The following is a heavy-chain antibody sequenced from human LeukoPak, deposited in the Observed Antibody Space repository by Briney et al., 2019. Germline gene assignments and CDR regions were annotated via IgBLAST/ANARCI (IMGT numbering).Heavy chain of an antibody. D-gene: IGHD1-26*01. CDR3: AKLVGSGSVSDY. CDR1: GFIFSNYG. V-gene: IGHV3-48*04. CDR2: ISSSSDAI. Sequence: GGSLRLSCAASGFIFSNYGMNWVRQAPGKGPEWLSYISSSSDAIYYADSVKGRFTISRDNAKNSLYLQMNSLRAEDTAVFYCAKLVGSGSVSDYWGQGTLVTVSS. J-gene: IGHJ4*02.